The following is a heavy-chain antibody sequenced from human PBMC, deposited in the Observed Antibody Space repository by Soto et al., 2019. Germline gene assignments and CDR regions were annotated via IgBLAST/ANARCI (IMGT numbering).Heavy chain of an antibody. V-gene: IGHV4-34*01. CDR3: ARALPYSSSWRADGFDI. Sequence: PSETLSLTCVVYGGSFSGYFWTWIRQPPGKGLEWIGEINHSGSTNYNPSLKSRVIISGDTSKNQFSLNLSSMTAADTAVYYCARALPYSSSWRADGFDIWGQGTMVTVSS. D-gene: IGHD6-13*01. CDR2: INHSGST. J-gene: IGHJ3*02. CDR1: GGSFSGYF.